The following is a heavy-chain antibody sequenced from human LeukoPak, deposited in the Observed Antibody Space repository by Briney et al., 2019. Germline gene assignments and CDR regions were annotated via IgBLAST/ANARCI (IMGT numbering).Heavy chain of an antibody. J-gene: IGHJ4*02. CDR3: AIVGSGSFDY. D-gene: IGHD1-26*01. Sequence: SETLSLTCTVSGGPISSYYWSWLRQAPGKGLEWTGYIYYSGNTNYNPSLKSRVTISIDTSKNQFYLKLISVTAADTAVYYCAIVGSGSFDYWGQGTLVTVSS. CDR2: IYYSGNT. V-gene: IGHV4-59*01. CDR1: GGPISSYY.